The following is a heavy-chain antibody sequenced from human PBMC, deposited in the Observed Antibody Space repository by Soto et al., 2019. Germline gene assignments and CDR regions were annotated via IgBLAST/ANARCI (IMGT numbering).Heavy chain of an antibody. V-gene: IGHV4-31*03. CDR1: GGSISSGGYY. D-gene: IGHD4-17*01. CDR3: ARVSGDFGGVDY. Sequence: QVQLQESGPGLVKPSQTLSLTCTVSGGSISSGGYYWSWIRQHPGKGLEWIGYIYYSGSTYYNPSQKSRVTISVDASKNQCSLKLSSVTAADTAVYYCARVSGDFGGVDYWGQGTLVTVSS. J-gene: IGHJ4*02. CDR2: IYYSGST.